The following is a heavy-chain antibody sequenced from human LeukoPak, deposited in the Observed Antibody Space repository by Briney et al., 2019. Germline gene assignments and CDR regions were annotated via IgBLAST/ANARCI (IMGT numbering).Heavy chain of an antibody. Sequence: ASVKVSCKVSGYTLTELSMHWVRQAPGKGLEWMGGFDPEDGETIYAQKFQGRVTMTEDTSTDTAYMELSSLRSEDTAVYYCARTYYDFYGMDVWGQGTTVTVSS. CDR3: ARTYYDFYGMDV. J-gene: IGHJ6*02. V-gene: IGHV1-24*01. D-gene: IGHD3-3*01. CDR2: FDPEDGET. CDR1: GYTLTELS.